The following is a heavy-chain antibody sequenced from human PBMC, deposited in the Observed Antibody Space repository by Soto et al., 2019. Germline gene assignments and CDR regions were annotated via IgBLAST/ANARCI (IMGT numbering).Heavy chain of an antibody. Sequence: QVQLVQSGAEVKKPGSSVNVSCKASGGTFSSYAISWVRQAPGQGLEWMGGIIPIFGTANYAQKFQGRVTITADESTSAAYMELSSLRAEDTAVYYCAREGTGTAAFDYWGQGTLVTVSS. D-gene: IGHD1-1*01. CDR3: AREGTGTAAFDY. J-gene: IGHJ4*02. CDR1: GGTFSSYA. V-gene: IGHV1-69*01. CDR2: IIPIFGTA.